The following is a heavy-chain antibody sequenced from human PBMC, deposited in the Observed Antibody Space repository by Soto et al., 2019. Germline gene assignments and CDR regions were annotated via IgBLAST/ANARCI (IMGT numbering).Heavy chain of an antibody. Sequence: PSETLSLTCAVYGGSFSGYYWSWIRQPPGKGLEWIGEINHSGSTNYNPSLKSRVTISVDTSKNQFSLKLSSVTAADTAVYYCARGQAIFGVVTEFDYWGQGTLVTVSS. CDR1: GGSFSGYY. CDR2: INHSGST. D-gene: IGHD3-3*01. CDR3: ARGQAIFGVVTEFDY. J-gene: IGHJ4*02. V-gene: IGHV4-34*01.